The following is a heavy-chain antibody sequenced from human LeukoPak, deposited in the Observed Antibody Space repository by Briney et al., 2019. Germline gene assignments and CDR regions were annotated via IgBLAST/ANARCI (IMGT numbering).Heavy chain of an antibody. CDR3: ARDKGYDFSPDY. Sequence: GGSLRLSCAASGFTFSSYAMHWVRQAPGKGLEWVAVISYDGSNKYYADSVKGRFTISRDNSTNTLYLQMNSLRAEDTAVYYCARDKGYDFSPDYWGQGTLVTVSS. CDR1: GFTFSSYA. J-gene: IGHJ4*02. V-gene: IGHV3-30*04. D-gene: IGHD3-3*01. CDR2: ISYDGSNK.